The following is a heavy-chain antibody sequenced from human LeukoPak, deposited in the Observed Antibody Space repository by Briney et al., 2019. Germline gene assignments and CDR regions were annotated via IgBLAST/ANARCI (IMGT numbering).Heavy chain of an antibody. Sequence: PSETLSLTCAVYGGSLDIYYWMFVRQPPGKGLHWIGEITYRRSADYNPSLKSRVTISVDTSKNQFSLKLSSVTAADTAVYYCARVEWELGFDPWGQGTLVTVSS. J-gene: IGHJ5*02. V-gene: IGHV4-34*01. D-gene: IGHD1-26*01. CDR1: GGSLDIYY. CDR3: ARVEWELGFDP. CDR2: ITYRRSA.